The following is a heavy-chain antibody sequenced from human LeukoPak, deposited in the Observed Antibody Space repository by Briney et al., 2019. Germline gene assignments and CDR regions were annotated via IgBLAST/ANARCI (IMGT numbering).Heavy chain of an antibody. CDR2: IFHTGST. Sequence: PSQTLSLTCVVSGDSISSGAYSWSWIRQPPGMGLEWIGYIFHTGSTFYNPSLKSRVTISVDNSKNQFSLRLSSVTAADTAVYYCAREFWFANAPGSWLDPWGQGTLVTVSS. CDR1: GDSISSGAYS. D-gene: IGHD3-10*01. CDR3: AREFWFANAPGSWLDP. J-gene: IGHJ5*02. V-gene: IGHV4-30-2*01.